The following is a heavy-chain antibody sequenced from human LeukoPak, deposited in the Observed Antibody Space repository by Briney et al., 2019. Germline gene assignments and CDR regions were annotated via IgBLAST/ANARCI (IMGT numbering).Heavy chain of an antibody. J-gene: IGHJ2*01. CDR1: GGSISSGGYY. CDR2: IYTSGST. V-gene: IGHV4-61*02. Sequence: SETLSLTCTVSGGSISSGGYYWSWIRQPPGKGLEWIGRIYTSGSTNYNPSLKSRVTMSVDTTKNQFSLRLTSVTAADTAVYYCARAYYGSGSYYGYWYFDLWGRGTLVTVSS. D-gene: IGHD3-10*01. CDR3: ARAYYGSGSYYGYWYFDL.